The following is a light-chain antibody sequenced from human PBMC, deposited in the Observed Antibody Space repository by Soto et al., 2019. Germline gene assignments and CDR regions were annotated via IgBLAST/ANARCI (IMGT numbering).Light chain of an antibody. Sequence: EIVMTQSPATLSVSPGERATLSCRASQSVSSNLAWYQQKPGQAPMLLIYGASTRATGIPARFSCSGSGTEFTLTISSLQSEDFAVYYCQQYNNWLRTFGQGTKVEIK. J-gene: IGKJ1*01. CDR1: QSVSSN. CDR2: GAS. CDR3: QQYNNWLRT. V-gene: IGKV3-15*01.